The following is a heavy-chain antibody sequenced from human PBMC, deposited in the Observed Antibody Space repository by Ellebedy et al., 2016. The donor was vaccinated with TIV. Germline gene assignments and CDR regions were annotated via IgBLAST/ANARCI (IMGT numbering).Heavy chain of an antibody. V-gene: IGHV4-34*01. CDR2: INHSGST. J-gene: IGHJ4*02. D-gene: IGHD2-2*01. CDR1: GGSFSDYY. Sequence: SETLSLXXAVYGGSFSDYYWTWVRQPPGKGLEWIGEINHSGSTNFNPSLKSRVTISVDTSKNQFSLKLNSLTAADTAVYFCARGLGPIGYCTSTSCYWDSWGQGTLVTVSS. CDR3: ARGLGPIGYCTSTSCYWDS.